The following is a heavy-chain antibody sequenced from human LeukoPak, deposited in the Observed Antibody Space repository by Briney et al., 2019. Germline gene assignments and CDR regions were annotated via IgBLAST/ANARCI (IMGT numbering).Heavy chain of an antibody. D-gene: IGHD3-22*01. V-gene: IGHV4-59*01. CDR3: ARESSGYYSNWFDP. CDR1: GGSISSYY. CDR2: IYYSGST. J-gene: IGHJ5*02. Sequence: PSDTLSLTCTVSGGSISSYYWSWIRQPPGKGLEWIGYIYYSGSTNYNPSLKSRVTISVDTSKNQFSLKLSSVTAADTAVYYCARESSGYYSNWFDPWGQGTLVTVSS.